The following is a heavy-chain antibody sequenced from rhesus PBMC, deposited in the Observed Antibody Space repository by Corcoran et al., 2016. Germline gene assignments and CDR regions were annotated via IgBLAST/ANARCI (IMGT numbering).Heavy chain of an antibody. Sequence: QVQLQESGPGLVKPSETLPLTCAVSGGSVSSSNWWSWIRQPPGKGLEWIGYISGSSGSTYYNPSLKSRVTISRDKSKNQVSLKLSSVTAADTAVYYCAREGGYSSGWVDYWGQGVLVTVSS. CDR2: ISGSSGST. V-gene: IGHV4-65*01. D-gene: IGHD6-31*01. CDR1: GGSVSSSNW. J-gene: IGHJ4*01. CDR3: AREGGYSSGWVDY.